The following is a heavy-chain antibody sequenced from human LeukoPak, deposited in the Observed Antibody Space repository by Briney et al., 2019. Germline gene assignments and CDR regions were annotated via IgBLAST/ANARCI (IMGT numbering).Heavy chain of an antibody. J-gene: IGHJ4*02. CDR1: GFTVSSNY. CDR3: ARDFSGLNSGWYVHYFDY. Sequence: GGSLRLSCAASGFTVSSNYMSWVRQAPGKGLEWVSVIYSGGITYYADSVKGRFTISRDNSKNTLYLQVNSLRAEDTAVYYCARDFSGLNSGWYVHYFDYWGQGTLVTVSS. D-gene: IGHD6-19*01. V-gene: IGHV3-53*01. CDR2: IYSGGIT.